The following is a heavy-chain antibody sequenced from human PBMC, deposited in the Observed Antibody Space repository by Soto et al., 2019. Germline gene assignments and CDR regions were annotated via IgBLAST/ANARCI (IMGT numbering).Heavy chain of an antibody. CDR2: IYFTGTT. CDR1: GHSLSSGGYY. Sequence: QVQLQESGPGLVKPSETLTLTCTVSGHSLSSGGYYWSWIRQHPGKGLEWVGYIYFTGTTLYNPSLKSRLAISVVTSNNQFSLKLPSVTAADTAVYYCARDWGSSGWPNWGQGVLVTVSS. CDR3: ARDWGSSGWPN. V-gene: IGHV4-31*03. D-gene: IGHD6-25*01. J-gene: IGHJ4*02.